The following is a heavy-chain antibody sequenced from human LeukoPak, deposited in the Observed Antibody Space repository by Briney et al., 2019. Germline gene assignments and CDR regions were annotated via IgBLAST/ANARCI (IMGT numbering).Heavy chain of an antibody. Sequence: GGSLRLSCAASGFTFSSYSMNWVRQAPGKGLEWVSYMSSSSSTIYYADSVKGRFTISGDNAKNSLYLQMNSLRAEDTAVYYCARSGYCSGGNCYHFDYWGQGTLVTVSS. CDR3: ARSGYCSGGNCYHFDY. CDR2: MSSSSSTI. J-gene: IGHJ4*02. CDR1: GFTFSSYS. D-gene: IGHD2-15*01. V-gene: IGHV3-48*01.